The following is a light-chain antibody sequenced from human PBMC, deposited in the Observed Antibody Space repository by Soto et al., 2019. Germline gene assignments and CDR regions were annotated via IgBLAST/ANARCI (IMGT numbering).Light chain of an antibody. CDR2: AAS. V-gene: IGKV1-39*01. J-gene: IGKJ1*01. CDR1: QTIIRY. Sequence: DIQMTQSPSSLSASVGDRVSITCRASQTIIRYLSWYQQKPGKAPKLLISAASSLQSGVSSRFNGSRSGTDFTLTISSLQSDDCATYYCQQTYSTPWTFGLGTKVEMK. CDR3: QQTYSTPWT.